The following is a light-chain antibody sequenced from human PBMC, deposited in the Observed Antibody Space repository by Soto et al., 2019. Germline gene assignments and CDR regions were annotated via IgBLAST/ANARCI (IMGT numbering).Light chain of an antibody. Sequence: EIVMTQSPATLSVSPGERATLPCRASQSVSSNLAWYQQKPGQGPRLLIYGASTRATGIPARFSGSGSGTEFTLTISSLRSEDFAVYYCQQYNNWPWTFGQGTKVEIK. CDR2: GAS. CDR1: QSVSSN. J-gene: IGKJ1*01. CDR3: QQYNNWPWT. V-gene: IGKV3-15*01.